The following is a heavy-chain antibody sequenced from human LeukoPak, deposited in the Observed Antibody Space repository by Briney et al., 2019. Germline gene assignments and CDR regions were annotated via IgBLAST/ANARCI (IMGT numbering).Heavy chain of an antibody. J-gene: IGHJ3*02. CDR2: IYHSGST. CDR1: GGSISSGGYY. D-gene: IGHD6-13*01. CDR3: ARDIAAGRQAFDI. Sequence: SPSETLSLTCAVSGGSISSGGYYWSWIRQPPGKGLEWIGYIYHSGSTYYNPSLKSRVTISVDRSKNQFSLKLSSVTAADTAVYYCARDIAAGRQAFDIWGQGTMVTVSS. V-gene: IGHV4-30-2*01.